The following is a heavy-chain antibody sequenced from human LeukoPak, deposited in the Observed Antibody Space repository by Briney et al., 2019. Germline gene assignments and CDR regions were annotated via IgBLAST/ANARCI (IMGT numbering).Heavy chain of an antibody. J-gene: IGHJ4*02. CDR1: GYTFTSYA. D-gene: IGHD2-2*01. CDR2: INAGNGNT. CDR3: ARRYCSSTSCAYFDY. Sequence: ASVKVSFKASGYTFTSYAMHWVRPAPGQRLEWMGWINAGNGNTKYSQKFQGRVTITRDTSASTAYMELSSLRSEDTAVYYCARRYCSSTSCAYFDYWGQGTLVTVSS. V-gene: IGHV1-3*01.